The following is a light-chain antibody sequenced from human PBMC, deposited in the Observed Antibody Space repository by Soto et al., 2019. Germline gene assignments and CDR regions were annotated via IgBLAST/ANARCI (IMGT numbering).Light chain of an antibody. CDR1: QSVSSN. J-gene: IGKJ2*01. Sequence: EIVMTQSPAPLSVSPGARATLSCRASQSVSSNLAWYQQKPGQAPRLLIYGASTRATGIPARFSGSGSGTEFTLTISSLQSEDFAVYYCQQYNNWPPRYTFGQGTKLEIK. CDR2: GAS. CDR3: QQYNNWPPRYT. V-gene: IGKV3-15*01.